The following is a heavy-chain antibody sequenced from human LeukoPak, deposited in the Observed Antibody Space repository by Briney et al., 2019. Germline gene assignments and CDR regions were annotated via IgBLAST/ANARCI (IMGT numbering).Heavy chain of an antibody. V-gene: IGHV4-59*01. CDR3: ARAHDYGDYYFDY. J-gene: IGHJ4*02. Sequence: PSETLSLTCTVSGGSISSYYWSWLRQPPGKGLEWIGYIYYSGSTNYNPSLKSRVTISVDTSKNQFSLKLSSVTAADTAVYYCARAHDYGDYYFDYWGQGTLVTVSS. D-gene: IGHD4-17*01. CDR2: IYYSGST. CDR1: GGSISSYY.